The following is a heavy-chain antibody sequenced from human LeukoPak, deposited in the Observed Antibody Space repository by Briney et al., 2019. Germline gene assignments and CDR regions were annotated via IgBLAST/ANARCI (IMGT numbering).Heavy chain of an antibody. D-gene: IGHD6-19*01. CDR2: INHSGST. CDR3: ARVATYSSGWVFDY. V-gene: IGHV4-34*01. CDR1: GGSFSGYY. Sequence: SETLSLTCAVYGGSFSGYYWSWIRQPPGKGLEWIGEINHSGSTNYNPSLKSRVTISVDTSKNQFSLKLSSVTAADTAVYYCARVATYSSGWVFDYWGQGTLVTVSS. J-gene: IGHJ4*02.